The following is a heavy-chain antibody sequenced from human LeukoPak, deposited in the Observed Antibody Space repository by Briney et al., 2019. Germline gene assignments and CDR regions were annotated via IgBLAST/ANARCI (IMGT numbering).Heavy chain of an antibody. V-gene: IGHV3-7*01. CDR3: ARDIVVVVAATNHFDY. J-gene: IGHJ4*02. D-gene: IGHD2-15*01. CDR2: IKQDGSEK. Sequence: PGGSPRLSCAASGFTFSSYWMSWVRQAPGKGLEWVANIKQDGSEKYYVDSVKGRFTISRDNAKNSLYLHMNSLRAEDTAVYYCARDIVVVVAATNHFDYWGQGTLVTVSS. CDR1: GFTFSSYW.